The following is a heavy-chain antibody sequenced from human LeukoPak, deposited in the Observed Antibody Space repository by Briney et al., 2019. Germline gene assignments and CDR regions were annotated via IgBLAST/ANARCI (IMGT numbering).Heavy chain of an antibody. Sequence: PSETLSLTCTVSGGSISSSSYYWGWIRQPPGKGLEWIGSIYYSGSTYYNPSLKSRVTISVDTSKNQFSLKLSSVTAADTAVYYCARHIRVSAAPVPYDSSGYYSDYWGQGTLVTVSS. CDR2: IYYSGST. V-gene: IGHV4-39*01. J-gene: IGHJ4*02. D-gene: IGHD3-22*01. CDR1: GGSISSSSYY. CDR3: ARHIRVSAAPVPYDSSGYYSDY.